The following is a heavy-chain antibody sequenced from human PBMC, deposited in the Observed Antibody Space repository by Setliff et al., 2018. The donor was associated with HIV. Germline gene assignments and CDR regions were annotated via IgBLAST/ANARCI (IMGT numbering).Heavy chain of an antibody. CDR2: INWNGASV. CDR1: GFTFDDYG. V-gene: IGHV3-20*04. Sequence: GGSLRLSCAASGFTFDDYGMSWVRQAPGKGLEWVSGINWNGASVGYADSVKGRFTISRDNAKNSLYLQMNSLRAEDTAVYYCARGEPSILIEPAAFFDYWGQGTLVTVSS. CDR3: ARGEPSILIEPAAFFDY. D-gene: IGHD2-2*01. J-gene: IGHJ4*02.